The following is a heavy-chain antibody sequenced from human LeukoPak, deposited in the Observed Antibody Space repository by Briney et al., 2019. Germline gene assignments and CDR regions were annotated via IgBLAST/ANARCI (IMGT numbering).Heavy chain of an antibody. Sequence: SETLSLTCTVSGGSISSHYWSWIRQPPGKGLEWIGYIYYSGSTNYNPSLKSRVTISVDTSKNQFSLKLSSVTAADTAVYYCARHVGSSSWQNFDYWGQGTLVTVSS. J-gene: IGHJ4*02. CDR2: IYYSGST. V-gene: IGHV4-59*08. CDR1: GGSISSHY. D-gene: IGHD6-13*01. CDR3: ARHVGSSSWQNFDY.